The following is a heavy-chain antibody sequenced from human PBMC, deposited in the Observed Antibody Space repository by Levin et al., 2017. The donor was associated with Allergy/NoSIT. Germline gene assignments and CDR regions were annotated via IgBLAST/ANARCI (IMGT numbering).Heavy chain of an antibody. CDR2: IIPIFGTA. J-gene: IGHJ5*02. Sequence: SVKVSCKASGGTFSSYAISWVRQAPGQGLEWMGGIIPIFGTANYAQKFQGRVTITADKSTSTAYMELSSLRSEDTAVYYCARGGDIVVVPAATLKTKKHGWFDPWGQGTLVTVSS. V-gene: IGHV1-69*06. CDR3: ARGGDIVVVPAATLKTKKHGWFDP. D-gene: IGHD2-2*01. CDR1: GGTFSSYA.